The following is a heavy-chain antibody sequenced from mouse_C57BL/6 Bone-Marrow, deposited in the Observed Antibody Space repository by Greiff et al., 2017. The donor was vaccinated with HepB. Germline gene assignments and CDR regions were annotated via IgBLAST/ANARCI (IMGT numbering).Heavy chain of an antibody. Sequence: EVKLMESGGGLVQSGRSLRLSCATSGFTFSDFYMEWVRQAPGKGLEWIAASRNKANDYTTEYSASVKGRFIVSRDTSQSILYLQMNALRAEDTAIYYCARDAYYGSSYDWYFDFWGTGTTVTVSS. CDR1: GFTFSDFY. CDR2: SRNKANDYTT. V-gene: IGHV7-1*01. D-gene: IGHD1-1*01. J-gene: IGHJ1*03. CDR3: ARDAYYGSSYDWYFDF.